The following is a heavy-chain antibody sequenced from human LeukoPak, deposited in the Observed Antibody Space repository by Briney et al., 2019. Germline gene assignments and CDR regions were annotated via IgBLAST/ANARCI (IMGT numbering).Heavy chain of an antibody. V-gene: IGHV4-59*01. Sequence: SETLSLTCTVSGGSISSYYWSWIRQPPGKGLEWIGYIYYNGYTDYNPSLKSRVTISLHTSKNQFSLKLSSVNAADTAVYYCARDRHWTNDWAFDYWGQGTLVTVSS. J-gene: IGHJ4*02. D-gene: IGHD1/OR15-1a*01. CDR2: IYYNGYT. CDR3: ARDRHWTNDWAFDY. CDR1: GGSISSYY.